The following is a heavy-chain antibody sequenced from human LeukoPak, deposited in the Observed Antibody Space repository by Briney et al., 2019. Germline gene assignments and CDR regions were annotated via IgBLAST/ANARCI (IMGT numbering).Heavy chain of an antibody. D-gene: IGHD1-26*01. CDR3: ARGGSYYDTVDY. J-gene: IGHJ4*02. Sequence: GESLKISCKGSGFTFITSWIAWVRPLPGKGLEWMGIIYPGDSDIRYSPSFQGQVTISADKSISIAYLQWSSLKASDTAMYYCARGGSYYDTVDYWGQGTLVTVSS. CDR2: IYPGDSDI. V-gene: IGHV5-51*01. CDR1: GFTFITSW.